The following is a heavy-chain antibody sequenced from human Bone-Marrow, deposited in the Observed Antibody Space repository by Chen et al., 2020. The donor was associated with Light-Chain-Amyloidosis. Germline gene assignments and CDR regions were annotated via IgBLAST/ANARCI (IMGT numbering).Heavy chain of an antibody. Sequence: AXXLXPSETLSLTCAVYGGSFSGYYWSWIRQPPGKGLEWMGEINHSGSTNYNPSLKSRVTISVDTSXXXXSLKLSSVTAADTAVYYCASKAGTFWAWGQGTLVTVSS. D-gene: IGHD6-19*01. CDR2: INHSGST. J-gene: IGHJ5*02. CDR1: GGSFSGYY. V-gene: IGHV4-34*01. CDR3: ASKAGTFWA.